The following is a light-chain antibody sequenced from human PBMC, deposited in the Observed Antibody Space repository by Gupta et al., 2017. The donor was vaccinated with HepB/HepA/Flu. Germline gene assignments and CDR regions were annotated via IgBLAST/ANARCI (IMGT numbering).Light chain of an antibody. CDR1: SSNVGSYEF. CDR2: EVN. CDR3: CSYARSDNFI. J-gene: IGLJ2*01. Sequence: YAMTQAASVSGSPGKSITTSCTGSSSNVGSYEFVSWYQHHPGKHPIRGMYEVNKWPSGVSNRVSESKSGNKESLTISGLQADDEAEEDCCSYARSDNFIFGGGTKLTVL. V-gene: IGLV2-23*02.